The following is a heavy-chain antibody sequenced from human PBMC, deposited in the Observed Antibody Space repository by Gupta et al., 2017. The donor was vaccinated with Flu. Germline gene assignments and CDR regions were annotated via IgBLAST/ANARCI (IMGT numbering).Heavy chain of an antibody. J-gene: IGHJ5*02. V-gene: IGHV4-34*01. D-gene: IGHD4-11*01. CDR3: TRLGGFTVGYNWFDP. Sequence: QVQLQQWGAGLLKPSETLYITCAVYNASLSGSYWSWIRQPPGKGPEWIGEIDHSGGTNYHPSLKSRVTMSVDTSKNQFSLNLYSVTAAYTAIYYCTRLGGFTVGYNWFDPWGQGTLVTVSS. CDR1: NASLSGSY. CDR2: IDHSGGT.